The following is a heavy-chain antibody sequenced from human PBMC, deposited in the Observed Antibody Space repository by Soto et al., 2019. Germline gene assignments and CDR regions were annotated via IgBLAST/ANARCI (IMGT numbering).Heavy chain of an antibody. Sequence: ASVKVSCKASGYTFTGYYMHWVRQAPGQGLEWMGWINPNSGGTNYAQKFQGWVTMTRDTSISTAYMELSRLRSDDTAVYYCARAPLIYRGDYYYGMDVWGQGTTVTSP. J-gene: IGHJ6*02. D-gene: IGHD1-26*01. CDR2: INPNSGGT. CDR3: ARAPLIYRGDYYYGMDV. CDR1: GYTFTGYY. V-gene: IGHV1-2*04.